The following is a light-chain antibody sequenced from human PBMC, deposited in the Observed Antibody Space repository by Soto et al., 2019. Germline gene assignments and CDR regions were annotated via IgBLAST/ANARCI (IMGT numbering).Light chain of an antibody. Sequence: EVGLTQSPGTLSLSPGESATLSCRASQTVSITYLTWYQQKPGQAPRLLIFGASKRATGIPDRFSGSGSGRDFTLTISGLEPEDFAVYYCQQYGSSPLISFGQGTRLAIK. CDR3: QQYGSSPLIS. CDR2: GAS. CDR1: QTVSITY. J-gene: IGKJ5*01. V-gene: IGKV3-20*01.